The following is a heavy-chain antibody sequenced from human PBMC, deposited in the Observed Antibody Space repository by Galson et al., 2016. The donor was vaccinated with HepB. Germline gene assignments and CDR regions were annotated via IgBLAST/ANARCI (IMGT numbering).Heavy chain of an antibody. CDR2: INHSGST. D-gene: IGHD2-2*01. CDR1: GGSLSGHY. Sequence: ETLSLTCTVDGGSLSGHYWGWIRQPPGKGLEWIGEINHSGSTNYNPSLKSRVTISVDTSKNQFSLKVTSVTAADTAMYYCARGELFQPLVYPTYYFHFWGRGTLVTVSS. CDR3: ARGELFQPLVYPTYYFHF. V-gene: IGHV4-34*01. J-gene: IGHJ4*02.